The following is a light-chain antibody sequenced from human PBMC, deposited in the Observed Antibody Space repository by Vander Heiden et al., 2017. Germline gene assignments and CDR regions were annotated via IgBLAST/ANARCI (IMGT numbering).Light chain of an antibody. J-gene: IGLJ3*02. CDR1: GGHTTYA. Sequence: QVVLTQSPSASASLGASVNLTCTLSGGHTTYAIAWHQKQSEKGPRFLMKVNSDGSHTKGDGIPDRFSGSTSGSGRYLTISSLQSDDEADYYCQTWGSGIRVFGGGTKLTVL. CDR2: VNSDGSH. CDR3: QTWGSGIRV. V-gene: IGLV4-69*01.